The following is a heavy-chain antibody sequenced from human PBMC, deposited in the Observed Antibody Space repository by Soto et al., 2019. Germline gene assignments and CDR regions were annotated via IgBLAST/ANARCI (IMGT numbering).Heavy chain of an antibody. J-gene: IGHJ2*01. Sequence: SETLSLTCAVYGGPFSGYYWSWIRQPPGKGLEWIGEINHSGSTNYNPSLKSRVTISVDTSENQFSLKLSSVTAADTAVYYCARGGRYYGSGSYYDWYFDLWGRGTLVTVSS. V-gene: IGHV4-34*01. CDR1: GGPFSGYY. CDR3: ARGGRYYGSGSYYDWYFDL. CDR2: INHSGST. D-gene: IGHD3-10*01.